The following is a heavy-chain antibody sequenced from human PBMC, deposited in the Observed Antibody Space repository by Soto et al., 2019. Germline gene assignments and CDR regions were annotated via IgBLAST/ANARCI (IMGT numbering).Heavy chain of an antibody. D-gene: IGHD2-21*02. Sequence: SLTCTVSGGSISSYYWSWIRQPPGKGLEWIGYIYYSASTNYSPSLKSRVTISVDTSKNQFSLNLSSVTAADTAVYYCARHLPYCGGDCYSLDYWGQGTLVTVSS. V-gene: IGHV4-59*08. CDR2: IYYSAST. J-gene: IGHJ4*02. CDR3: ARHLPYCGGDCYSLDY. CDR1: GGSISSYY.